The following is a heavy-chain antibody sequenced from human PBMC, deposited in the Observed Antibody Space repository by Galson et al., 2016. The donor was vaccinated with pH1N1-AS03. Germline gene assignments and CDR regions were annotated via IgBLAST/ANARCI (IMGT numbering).Heavy chain of an antibody. D-gene: IGHD3-10*01. Sequence: SVKVSCKASGYTFSRYYMHWMRQAPGQGPEWMGVIDPSIGSTTYAQKFQGRVTMTRDTATTTVYMELSSLRSDDTAVYYCATYGSGSRGGFDYWGQGALITVSS. J-gene: IGHJ4*02. V-gene: IGHV1-46*01. CDR2: IDPSIGST. CDR3: ATYGSGSRGGFDY. CDR1: GYTFSRYY.